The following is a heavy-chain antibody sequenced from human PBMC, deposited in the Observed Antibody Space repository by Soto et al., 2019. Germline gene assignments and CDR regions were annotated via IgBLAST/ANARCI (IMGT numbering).Heavy chain of an antibody. CDR3: GRGAPVVNY. V-gene: IGHV4-59*08. CDR1: GDSISSDY. J-gene: IGHJ4*01. Sequence: QVQLQQSGPGLVKPSETLSLTCTVSGDSISSDYWSWIRQPPGQGLEWIGYAHHSGTTHYNPSLQSRATISLDTSKNRVSLNLNSVTAIYTAVYYCGRGAPVVNYWGHGTLVTVSP. CDR2: AHHSGTT.